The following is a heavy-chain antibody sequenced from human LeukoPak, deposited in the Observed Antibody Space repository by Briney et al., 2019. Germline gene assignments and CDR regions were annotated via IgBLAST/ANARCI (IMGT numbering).Heavy chain of an antibody. Sequence: GASVKVSCKASGYTFTSYGISWVRQAPGQGLEWMGWISAYNGNTNYAQKLQGRVTMTTDTSTSTACMELRSLRSDDTAVYYCARANRWELAEYFQHWGQGTLVTVS. D-gene: IGHD1-26*01. CDR1: GYTFTSYG. CDR3: ARANRWELAEYFQH. J-gene: IGHJ1*01. V-gene: IGHV1-18*01. CDR2: ISAYNGNT.